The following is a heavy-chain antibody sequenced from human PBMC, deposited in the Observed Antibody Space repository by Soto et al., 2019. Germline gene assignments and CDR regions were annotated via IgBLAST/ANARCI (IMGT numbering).Heavy chain of an antibody. V-gene: IGHV3-30-3*01. CDR2: ISYDGSNK. J-gene: IGHJ6*02. CDR1: GFTFSSYA. Sequence: QVQLVESGGGVVQPGRSLRLSCAASGFTFSSYAMHWVRQAPGKGLEWVAVISYDGSNKYYADSVKGRFTISRDNSKNTLYLQTNSLRAEDTAVYYCARDQTRFLEWLSQNYYYGMDVWGQGTTVTVSS. CDR3: ARDQTRFLEWLSQNYYYGMDV. D-gene: IGHD3-3*01.